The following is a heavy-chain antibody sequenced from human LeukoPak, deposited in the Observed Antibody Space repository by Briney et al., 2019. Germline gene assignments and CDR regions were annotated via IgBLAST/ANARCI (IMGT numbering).Heavy chain of an antibody. CDR1: GFTFRTYA. V-gene: IGHV3-23*01. J-gene: IGHJ4*02. CDR2: ISGSGGTT. D-gene: IGHD6-13*01. CDR3: ASRPGHSNDWYVGVYY. Sequence: PGGSLRLSCAASGFTFRTYAITWVRQAPGKRLEWVSTISGSGGTTYYADSVKGRFTISRDNSRNTLFLQMNSLSAEDTALYYCASRPGHSNDWYVGVYYWGQGTLVTVSS.